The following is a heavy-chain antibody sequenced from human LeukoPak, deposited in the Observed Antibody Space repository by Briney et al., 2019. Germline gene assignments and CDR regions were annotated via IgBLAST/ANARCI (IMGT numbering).Heavy chain of an antibody. CDR3: ARGAPTYYYDSSGYYYAY. D-gene: IGHD3-22*01. Sequence: SVKVSCKASGGTFSSYAISWVRQAPGQGLEWMGGIIPIFGTANYAQKFQGRVTITRDTSASTAYMELSSLRSEDTAVYYCARGAPTYYYDSSGYYYAYWGQGTLVTVSS. CDR1: GGTFSSYA. CDR2: IIPIFGTA. V-gene: IGHV1-69*05. J-gene: IGHJ4*02.